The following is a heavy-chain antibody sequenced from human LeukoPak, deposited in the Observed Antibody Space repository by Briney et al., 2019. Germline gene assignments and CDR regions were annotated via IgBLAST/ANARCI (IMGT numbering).Heavy chain of an antibody. CDR1: GFTFNTYT. Sequence: GGSLRLSCAASGFTFNTYTMNWVRQAPGKGLEWVSSISSGTSYIYYADSVKGRFTISRDNSKNTLYLQMNSLRAEDTAVYYCARVVPAAPGGIDYWGQGTLVTVSS. CDR2: ISSGTSYI. CDR3: ARVVPAAPGGIDY. V-gene: IGHV3-21*01. J-gene: IGHJ4*02. D-gene: IGHD2-2*01.